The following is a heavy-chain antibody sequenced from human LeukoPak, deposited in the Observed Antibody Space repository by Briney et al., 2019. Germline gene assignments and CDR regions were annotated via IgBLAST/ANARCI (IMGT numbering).Heavy chain of an antibody. CDR1: GGTFSSYA. D-gene: IGHD3-9*01. V-gene: IGHV1-18*01. J-gene: IGHJ6*02. Sequence: GASVKVSCKASGGTFSSYAISWVRQAPGQGLEWMGWISAYNGNTNYAQKLQGRVTMTTDTSTSTAYMELRSLRSDDTAVYYCARTVQDYDILTGYYYYYGMDVWGQGTAVTVSS. CDR2: ISAYNGNT. CDR3: ARTVQDYDILTGYYYYYGMDV.